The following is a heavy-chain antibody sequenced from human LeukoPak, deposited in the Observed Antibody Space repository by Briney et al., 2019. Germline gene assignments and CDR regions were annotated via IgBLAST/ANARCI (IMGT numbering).Heavy chain of an antibody. D-gene: IGHD3-22*01. CDR2: IYYSGST. V-gene: IGHV4-59*01. Sequence: SETLSLTCTVSGGSISSYYWSWIRQPPGKGLEWIGYIYYSGSTNYNPSLKSRVTISVDTSKNQFSLKLSSVTAADTAVYYCASSRYYHDSSGYLDAFDIWGQGTMVTVSS. CDR1: GGSISSYY. J-gene: IGHJ3*02. CDR3: ASSRYYHDSSGYLDAFDI.